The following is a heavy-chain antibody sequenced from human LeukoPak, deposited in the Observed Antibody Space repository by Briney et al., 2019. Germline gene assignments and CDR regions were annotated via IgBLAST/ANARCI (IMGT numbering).Heavy chain of an antibody. CDR3: ARCLSWLWFDP. Sequence: SETLPLTCAVYGDSFSGYYWRWVRQPPGKGEEWVGEINYSGRNNYKPSLKSRVSISGNKYKNQYSRKQSAVTAADTAVYYCARCLSWLWFDPWGQGTLVTVSS. V-gene: IGHV4-34*01. CDR2: INYSGRN. J-gene: IGHJ5*02. CDR1: GDSFSGYY. D-gene: IGHD6-13*01.